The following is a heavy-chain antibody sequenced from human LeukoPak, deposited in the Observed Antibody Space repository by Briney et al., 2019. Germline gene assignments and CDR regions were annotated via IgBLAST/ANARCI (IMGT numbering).Heavy chain of an antibody. V-gene: IGHV3-30*18. CDR1: GFTFSSYG. Sequence: GGSLGLSCAASGFTFSSYGMHWVRQAPGKGLEWVAVISYDGSNKYYADSVKGRFTISRDNSKNTLYLQMNSLRAEDTAVYYCAKVGSSWVVHRSLYGMDVWGQGTTVTVSS. CDR2: ISYDGSNK. J-gene: IGHJ6*02. D-gene: IGHD6-13*01. CDR3: AKVGSSWVVHRSLYGMDV.